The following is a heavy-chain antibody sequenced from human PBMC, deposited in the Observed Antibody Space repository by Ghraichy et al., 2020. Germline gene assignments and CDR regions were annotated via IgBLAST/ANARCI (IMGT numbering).Heavy chain of an antibody. Sequence: GGSLRLSCAASGFTFSNYDMSWVRQAPGKGLEWVSTISGSGGSTYYADSVKGRFTISRDNSKNTLYLQMNSLRAEDTAVYYCAKRCRIVGATSPFDAFDIWGQGTMVTVSS. J-gene: IGHJ3*02. V-gene: IGHV3-23*01. D-gene: IGHD1-26*01. CDR1: GFTFSNYD. CDR2: ISGSGGST. CDR3: AKRCRIVGATSPFDAFDI.